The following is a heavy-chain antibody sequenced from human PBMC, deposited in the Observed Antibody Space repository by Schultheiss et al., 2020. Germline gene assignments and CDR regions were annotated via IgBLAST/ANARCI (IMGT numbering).Heavy chain of an antibody. CDR1: GLSLSNSGVG. J-gene: IGHJ1*01. CDR3: AHRQMVAGHFQH. V-gene: IGHV2-5*02. Sequence: SGPTLVKPTQTLTLTCTSSGLSLSNSGVGVGWIRQPPGKALEWLALIYWDNDKRYSPSLKSRLTITKDSSKNQVVLTMTSMDPVDTATYYCAHRQMVAGHFQHWGQGTLVTVSA. D-gene: IGHD3-10*01. CDR2: IYWDNDK.